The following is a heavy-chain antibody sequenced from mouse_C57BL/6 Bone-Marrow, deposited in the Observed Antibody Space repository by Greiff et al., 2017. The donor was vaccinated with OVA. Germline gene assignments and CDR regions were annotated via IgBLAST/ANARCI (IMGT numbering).Heavy chain of an antibody. CDR2: FYPGSGSI. CDR3: ARHEGVASPTGTRSVRDAMDY. Sequence: QVQLQQSGAELVKPGASVKLSCKASGYTFTEYTIHWVKQRSGQGLEWIGWFYPGSGSIKYNEKFKDKATLTADKSSSTVYMELSRLTSEDSAVYFCARHEGVASPTGTRSVRDAMDYGGQGTSVTVSS. CDR1: GYTFTEYT. V-gene: IGHV1-62-2*01. J-gene: IGHJ4*01. D-gene: IGHD4-1*02.